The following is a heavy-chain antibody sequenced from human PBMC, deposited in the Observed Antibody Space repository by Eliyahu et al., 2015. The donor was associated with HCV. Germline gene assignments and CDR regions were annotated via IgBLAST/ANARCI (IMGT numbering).Heavy chain of an antibody. D-gene: IGHD4-23*01. CDR3: ATQMTTVATYGMDV. CDR1: GGSISXRTYY. CDR2: IYYSGST. Sequence: QLQLQESGPGLVKPSETLSLTCTVXGGSISXRTYYWGWXRQPPGKGLEWIGSIYYSGSTYYNPSLKSRVTISVDTSKNQFSLKLNSVTATDTAVYYCATQMTTVATYGMDVWGQGTTVTVSS. J-gene: IGHJ6*02. V-gene: IGHV4-39*01.